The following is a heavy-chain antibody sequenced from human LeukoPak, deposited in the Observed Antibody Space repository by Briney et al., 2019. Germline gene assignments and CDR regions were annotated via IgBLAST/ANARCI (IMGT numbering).Heavy chain of an antibody. CDR1: GGSISSSSYY. Sequence: SETLSLTCTVSGGSISSSSYYWGWIRQPPGKGLEWIGNIYYSGSTYYSPSLKSRVTISVDTSKNQFSLKLSSVTAADTAVYYCARAPYYDRTYYYYMDVWGKGTTVTVSS. CDR2: IYYSGST. J-gene: IGHJ6*03. CDR3: ARAPYYDRTYYYYMDV. V-gene: IGHV4-39*07. D-gene: IGHD3-22*01.